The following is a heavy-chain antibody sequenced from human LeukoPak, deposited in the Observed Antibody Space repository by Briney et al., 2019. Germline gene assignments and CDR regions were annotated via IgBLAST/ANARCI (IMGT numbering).Heavy chain of an antibody. D-gene: IGHD3-22*01. Sequence: SETLSLTCTVSGGSISSYYWSWIRQPPGKGLEWIGYIYYSGSTNYNPSLKSRVTISVDTSKNQFSLKLSSVTAADTAVYYCARGLDSSGRHLDYWGQGTLVTVSS. CDR3: ARGLDSSGRHLDY. CDR2: IYYSGST. V-gene: IGHV4-59*01. J-gene: IGHJ4*02. CDR1: GGSISSYY.